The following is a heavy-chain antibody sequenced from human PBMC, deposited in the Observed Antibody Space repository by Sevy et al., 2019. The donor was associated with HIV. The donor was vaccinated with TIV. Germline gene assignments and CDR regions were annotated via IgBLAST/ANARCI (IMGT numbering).Heavy chain of an antibody. J-gene: IGHJ4*02. CDR1: GDSISSYY. V-gene: IGHV4-4*07. CDR3: TRGEVQLWPSGFDY. D-gene: IGHD1-1*01. Sequence: SETLSLTCTVSGDSISSYYWSWIRQPAGKGLEWIGRIYTSGRTNYNPSLKSRVIMSVDTSKNQFSLKLRSVTAADTAVYFCTRGEVQLWPSGFDYWGQGTLVTVSS. CDR2: IYTSGRT.